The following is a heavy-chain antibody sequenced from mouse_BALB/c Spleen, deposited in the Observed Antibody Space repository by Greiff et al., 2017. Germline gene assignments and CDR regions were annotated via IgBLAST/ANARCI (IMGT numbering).Heavy chain of an antibody. CDR1: GYTFTSYW. Sequence: VQRVESGAELAKPGASVKMSCKASGYTFTSYWMHWVKQRPGQGLEWIGYINPSTGYTEYNQKFKDKATLTADKSSSTAYMQLSSLTSEDSAVYYCAREGNAGVDYWGQGTTLTVSS. CDR2: INPSTGYT. D-gene: IGHD2-1*01. J-gene: IGHJ2*01. V-gene: IGHV1-7*01. CDR3: AREGNAGVDY.